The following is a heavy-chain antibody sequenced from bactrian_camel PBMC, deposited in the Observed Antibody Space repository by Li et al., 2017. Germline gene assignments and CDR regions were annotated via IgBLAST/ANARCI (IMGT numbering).Heavy chain of an antibody. CDR2: VRLDGRA. D-gene: IGHD5*01. CDR1: GYRSDGYYC. CDR3: AAVRSCPRGLVDRDGDFGY. Sequence: HVQLVESGGGSVQAGGSLRLSCAVSGYRSDGYYCLGWFRETPGKDREPLATVRLDGRATYADSVKGRFTVSKDYAKNTLDLQMDSLKPEDTAVYFCAAVRSCPRGLVDRDGDFGYWGQGTQVTVS. V-gene: IGHV3S55*01. J-gene: IGHJ6*01.